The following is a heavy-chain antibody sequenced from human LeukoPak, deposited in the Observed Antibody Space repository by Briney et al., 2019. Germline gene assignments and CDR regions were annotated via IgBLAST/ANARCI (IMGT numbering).Heavy chain of an antibody. Sequence: ASVKVSCTASGYTFTSYGISWVRQAPGQGLEWMGWISAYNGNTNYAQKLQGRVTMTTDTSTSTAYMELRSLRSDDAAVYYCARGSITIFGVVTNYFDYWGQGTLVTVSS. V-gene: IGHV1-18*01. CDR3: ARGSITIFGVVTNYFDY. CDR2: ISAYNGNT. D-gene: IGHD3-3*01. CDR1: GYTFTSYG. J-gene: IGHJ4*02.